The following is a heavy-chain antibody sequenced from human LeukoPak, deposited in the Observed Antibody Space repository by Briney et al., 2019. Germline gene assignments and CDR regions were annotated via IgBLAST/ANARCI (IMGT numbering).Heavy chain of an antibody. J-gene: IGHJ6*04. CDR3: ATQGFCSGGSCYSPYYYYGMDV. CDR1: GYTFTSYG. V-gene: IGHV1-18*04. Sequence: ASVKVSCKASGYTFTSYGISWVRQAPGQGLEWMGWISAYNGNTNYAQKLQGRVTMTTDTSTSTAYMELRSLRSDDTAVYCCATQGFCSGGSCYSPYYYYGMDVWGKGTTVTVSS. D-gene: IGHD2-15*01. CDR2: ISAYNGNT.